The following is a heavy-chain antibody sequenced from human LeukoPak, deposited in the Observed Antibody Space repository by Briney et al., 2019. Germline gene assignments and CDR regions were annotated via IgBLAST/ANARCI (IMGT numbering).Heavy chain of an antibody. D-gene: IGHD3-10*01. CDR1: GGSISSYY. J-gene: IGHJ6*03. CDR2: IYYSGST. CDR3: ARDYGGYYYMDV. V-gene: IGHV4-59*12. Sequence: PSETLSLTCTVSGGSISSYYWSWIRQPPGKGLEWIGYIYYSGSTNYNPSLKSRVTMSVDTSKNQLSLKLSSVTAADTAVYYCARDYGGYYYMDVWGKGTTVTVSS.